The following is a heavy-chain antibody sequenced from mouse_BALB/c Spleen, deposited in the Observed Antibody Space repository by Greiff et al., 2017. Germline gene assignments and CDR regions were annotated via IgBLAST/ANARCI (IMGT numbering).Heavy chain of an antibody. CDR1: GFTFSSYT. V-gene: IGHV5-12-2*01. D-gene: IGHD4-1*01. Sequence: EVQVVESGGGLVQPGGSLKLSCAASGFTFSSYTMSWVRQTPEKRLEWVAYISNGGGSTYYPDTVKGRFTISRDNAKNTLYLQMSSLKSEDTAMYYCARLELGWFAYWGQGTLVTVSA. CDR3: ARLELGWFAY. CDR2: ISNGGGST. J-gene: IGHJ3*01.